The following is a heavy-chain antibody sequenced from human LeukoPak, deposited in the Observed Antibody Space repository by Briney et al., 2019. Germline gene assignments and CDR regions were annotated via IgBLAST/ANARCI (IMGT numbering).Heavy chain of an antibody. Sequence: GASVKVSCKASGYTFTSYGISWVRQAPGQGLEWMGWINPNSGGTNYAQKFQGRVTMTRDTSISTAYMELSRLRSDDTAVYYCARDASSSAWFDPWGQGTLVTVSS. J-gene: IGHJ5*02. CDR3: ARDASSSAWFDP. D-gene: IGHD6-6*01. CDR1: GYTFTSYG. CDR2: INPNSGGT. V-gene: IGHV1-2*02.